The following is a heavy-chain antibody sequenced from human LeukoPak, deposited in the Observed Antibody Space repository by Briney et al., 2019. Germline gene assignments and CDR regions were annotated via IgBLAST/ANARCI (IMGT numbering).Heavy chain of an antibody. CDR2: TFIDGNT. CDR1: GFTIRGIY. J-gene: IGHJ6*02. D-gene: IGHD3-9*01. V-gene: IGHV3-66*01. CDR3: ARDHPYYDSLTGYTRYYGMDV. Sequence: GGSLRLSCAASGFTIRGIYMTWVRQAPGKGLEWVAVTFIDGNTHYADSVKGRFTDSRDNSQNTIYLQMNSLRVEDTAVYYCARDHPYYDSLTGYTRYYGMDVWGQGTTVTVSS.